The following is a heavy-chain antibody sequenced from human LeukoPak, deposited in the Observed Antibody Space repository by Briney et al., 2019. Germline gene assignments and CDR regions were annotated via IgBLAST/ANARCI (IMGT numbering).Heavy chain of an antibody. CDR3: ARESPLAYCGDDCPNYLDY. D-gene: IGHD2-21*02. J-gene: IGHJ4*02. V-gene: IGHV3-53*01. CDR2: IYSGGST. CDR1: GFTVSSNY. Sequence: GGSLRLSCAASGFTVSSNYMSWVRQAPGKGLEWVSVIYSGGSTYYADSVKGRFTISRDNSKNTLYLQMNSLRAEDTAVYYCARESPLAYCGDDCPNYLDYWGQGTLVTVSS.